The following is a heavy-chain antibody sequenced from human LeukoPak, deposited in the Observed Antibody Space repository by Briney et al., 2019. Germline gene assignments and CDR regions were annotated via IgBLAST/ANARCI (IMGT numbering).Heavy chain of an antibody. J-gene: IGHJ4*02. CDR3: AKEGGGYSYGYWYFDY. CDR1: GFTFSSYA. D-gene: IGHD5-18*01. V-gene: IGHV3-23*01. CDR2: ISGSGGST. Sequence: GGSLRLSCAASGFTFSSYAMSWVRQAPGKGLEWVLAISGSGGSTYYADSVKGRFAISRDNSKNTLYLQMNSLRAEDTAVYYCAKEGGGYSYGYWYFDYWGQGTLVTVSS.